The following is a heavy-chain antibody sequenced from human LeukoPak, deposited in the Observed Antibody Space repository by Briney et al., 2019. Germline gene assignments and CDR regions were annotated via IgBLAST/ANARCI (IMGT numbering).Heavy chain of an antibody. CDR1: GGSISSSSYY. D-gene: IGHD5-24*01. CDR3: ARVRRDGYNFDY. J-gene: IGHJ4*02. Sequence: PSETLSLTCTVSGGSISSSSYYWGWIRQPPGKGLEWIGSIYYSGSTYYNPSLKSRVTISVDTSKNQFSLKLSSVTAADTAVYYCARVRRDGYNFDYWGQGTLVTVSP. V-gene: IGHV4-39*07. CDR2: IYYSGST.